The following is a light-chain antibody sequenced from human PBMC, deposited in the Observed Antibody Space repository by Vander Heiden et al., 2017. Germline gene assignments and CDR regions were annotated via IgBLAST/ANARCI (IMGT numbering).Light chain of an antibody. Sequence: DIAMTQSPLSLSVTPGEPASITCRSSQSLLHSNGYNYLDWFLQKPGQSPQLLISLASNRASGVPDRFSGSGSGTDFTLKISRVEAEDVGVYYCIQALQTPFTFGPGTKVDIK. V-gene: IGKV2-28*01. CDR2: LAS. CDR3: IQALQTPFT. CDR1: QSLLHSNGYNY. J-gene: IGKJ3*01.